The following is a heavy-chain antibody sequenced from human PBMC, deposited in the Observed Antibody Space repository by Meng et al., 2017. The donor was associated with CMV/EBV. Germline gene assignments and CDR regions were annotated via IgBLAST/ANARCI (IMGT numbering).Heavy chain of an antibody. V-gene: IGHV4-39*07. CDR2: IYYSGST. J-gene: IGHJ4*02. CDR3: VTWLWFGELSGYYFDY. CDR1: GGSISSSSYY. D-gene: IGHD3-10*01. Sequence: QLQLQESGPGLVKPSETLSLTGTVSGGSISSSSYYWGWIRQPPGKGLEWIGSIYYSGSTYYNPSLKSRVTISVDTSKNQFSLKLSSVTAADTAVYYCVTWLWFGELSGYYFDYWGQGTLVTVSS.